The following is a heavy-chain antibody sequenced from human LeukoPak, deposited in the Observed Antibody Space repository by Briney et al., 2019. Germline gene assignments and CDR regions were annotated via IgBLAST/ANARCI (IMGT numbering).Heavy chain of an antibody. J-gene: IGHJ3*02. V-gene: IGHV3-9*01. Sequence: GGSLRLSCAASGFSFDDYAMHWVRQVPGKGLEWVSGINSKSDSIAYADSVKGRFTISRDNANKFLYLQMNSLRAEDTAFYYCAKDERRGSGTYYSTFDMWGQGTILIVSS. CDR3: AKDERRGSGTYYSTFDM. CDR1: GFSFDDYA. D-gene: IGHD1-26*01. CDR2: INSKSDSI.